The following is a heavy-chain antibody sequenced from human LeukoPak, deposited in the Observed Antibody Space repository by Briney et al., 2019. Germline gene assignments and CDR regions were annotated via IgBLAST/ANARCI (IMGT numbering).Heavy chain of an antibody. CDR2: IRYDGSNK. CDR1: GFTFSSYG. D-gene: IGHD3-10*01. V-gene: IGHV3-30*02. Sequence: PGGSLRLSCAASGFTFSSYGMHWVRQAPGRGLEWVAFIRYDGSNKYYADSVKGRFTISRDNSKNTLYLQMNSLRAEDTAVYYCAAYYYGSGSYLHWGQGTLVTVSS. J-gene: IGHJ4*02. CDR3: AAYYYGSGSYLH.